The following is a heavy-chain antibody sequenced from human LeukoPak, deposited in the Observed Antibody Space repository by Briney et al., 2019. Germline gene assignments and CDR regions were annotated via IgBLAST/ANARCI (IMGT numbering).Heavy chain of an antibody. CDR3: ARDSRIVGAPFDY. D-gene: IGHD1-26*01. J-gene: IGHJ4*02. CDR1: GYTLTGYY. CDR2: INPNSGGT. V-gene: IGHV1-2*02. Sequence: ASVKVSCKASGYTLTGYYMHWVRQAPGQGLEWMGWINPNSGGTNYAQKFQGRVTMTRDTSISTAYMELSRLRSDDTAVYYCARDSRIVGAPFDYWGQGTLVTVSS.